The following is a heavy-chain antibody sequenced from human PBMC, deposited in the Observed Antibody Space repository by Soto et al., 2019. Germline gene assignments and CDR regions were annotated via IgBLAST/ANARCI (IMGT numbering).Heavy chain of an antibody. CDR2: ISYDGSNK. V-gene: IGHV3-30-3*02. CDR1: GFTFSSYA. CDR3: AKPHPVLDY. J-gene: IGHJ4*02. Sequence: QVQLVESGGGVVQPGRSLRLSCAASGFTFSSYAMHWVRQAPGKGLEWVAVISYDGSNKYYADSVKGRFTISRDNSKNTLYLQMNSLRAEDTAVYYCAKPHPVLDYWGQGTLVTVSS.